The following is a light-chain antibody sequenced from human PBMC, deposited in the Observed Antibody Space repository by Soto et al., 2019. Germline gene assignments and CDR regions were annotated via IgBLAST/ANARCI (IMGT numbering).Light chain of an antibody. CDR2: DVS. V-gene: IGLV2-14*01. CDR1: SSDVGDYNY. J-gene: IGLJ1*01. Sequence: QSVLTQPASVSGSPGQSITISCTGTSSDVGDYNYVSWYQQHPGKAPKLMIFDVSNRPSGVSNRFSGSKSGNTASLTISGLHAEDEADYYCSSYTSSSTRVFGTGTKLTVL. CDR3: SSYTSSSTRV.